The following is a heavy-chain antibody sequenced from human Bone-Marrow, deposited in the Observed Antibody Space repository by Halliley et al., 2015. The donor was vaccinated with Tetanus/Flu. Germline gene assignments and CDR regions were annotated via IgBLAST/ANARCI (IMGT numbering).Heavy chain of an antibody. J-gene: IGHJ4*02. V-gene: IGHV3-23*01. CDR3: TQPQRY. Sequence: CAASGFTFSSYAMSWVRQAPGKGLEWVSAISASDGTTSYADSVKGRFTISRDNSKNTVYLQMTSLRAEDTAVYYCTQPQRYWGQGTLVTVPS. CDR2: ISASDGTT. CDR1: GFTFSSYA.